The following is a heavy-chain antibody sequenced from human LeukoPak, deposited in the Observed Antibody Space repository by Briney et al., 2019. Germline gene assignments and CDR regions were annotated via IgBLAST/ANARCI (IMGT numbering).Heavy chain of an antibody. Sequence: PGGSLRLSCAASGFTFSDYALNWVRQAPGKGLEWVSFITTSGGAPYYADSVKGRFTVSRDNSKNTLFLQMSGLRAEDTAVYYCAKGTAVTTFFDSWGQGALVAVSS. CDR2: ITTSGGAP. J-gene: IGHJ4*02. CDR1: GFTFSDYA. CDR3: AKGTAVTTFFDS. D-gene: IGHD4-17*01. V-gene: IGHV3-23*01.